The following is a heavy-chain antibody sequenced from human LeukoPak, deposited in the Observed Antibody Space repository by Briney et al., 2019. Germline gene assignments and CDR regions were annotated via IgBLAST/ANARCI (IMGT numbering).Heavy chain of an antibody. CDR3: GRDHLSGIAVAGDY. CDR2: IYYSGST. Sequence: SETLSLTCTVSGGSVSSGSYYWSWIRQPPGKGLEWIRYIYYSGSTNYNPSLKSRVTISVDTSKNQFSLKLSSVTAADTAVYYCGRDHLSGIAVAGDYWGQGTLVTVSS. V-gene: IGHV4-61*01. D-gene: IGHD6-19*01. J-gene: IGHJ4*02. CDR1: GGSVSSGSYY.